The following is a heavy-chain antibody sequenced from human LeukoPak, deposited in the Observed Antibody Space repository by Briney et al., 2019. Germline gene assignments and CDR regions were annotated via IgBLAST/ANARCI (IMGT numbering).Heavy chain of an antibody. J-gene: IGHJ4*02. Sequence: TGGSLRLSCAASGFTFNSYAINWVRLAPGKGLEWVAFIRSKTYRGTTEYAASVKGRFTISRDDSKSIAYLQMNSLKTEDTAVYYCARANSFDSSGYYFDYWGQGTLVTVSS. V-gene: IGHV3-49*04. CDR1: GFTFNSYA. CDR2: IRSKTYRGTT. D-gene: IGHD3-22*01. CDR3: ARANSFDSSGYYFDY.